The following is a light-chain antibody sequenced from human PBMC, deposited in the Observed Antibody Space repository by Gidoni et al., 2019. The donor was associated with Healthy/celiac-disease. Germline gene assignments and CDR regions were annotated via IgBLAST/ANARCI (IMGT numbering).Light chain of an antibody. J-gene: IGLJ2*01. V-gene: IGLV6-57*04. CDR3: QSYDSSTVV. CDR1: SGSIASNY. Sequence: NFMLTQPHSVSESPGKTVTISCTRSSGSIASNYVQWYQQRPGRAPTTVIYEDNQRPSGVPDRFSGSIDSSSNSASLTISGLKTEDEADYYCQSYDSSTVVFGGGTKLTV. CDR2: EDN.